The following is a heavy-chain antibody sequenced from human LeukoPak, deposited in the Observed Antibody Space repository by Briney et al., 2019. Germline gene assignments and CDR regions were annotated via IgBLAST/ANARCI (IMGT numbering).Heavy chain of an antibody. V-gene: IGHV1-69*02. D-gene: IGHD2-2*01. J-gene: IGHJ4*02. CDR1: GGTFSSYT. CDR2: TIPILGIA. Sequence: SVKVSCKASGGTFSSYTISWVRQAPGQGLEWMGRTIPILGIANYAQKFQGRVTITADKSTSTAYMELSSLRSEDTAVYYCAQTFRICSSTSCSKPLDYWGQGTLVIVSS. CDR3: AQTFRICSSTSCSKPLDY.